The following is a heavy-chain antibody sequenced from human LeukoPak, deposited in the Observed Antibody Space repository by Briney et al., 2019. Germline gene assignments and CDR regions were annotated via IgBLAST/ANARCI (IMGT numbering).Heavy chain of an antibody. D-gene: IGHD3-10*01. Sequence: SETLSLTCTVSGGSISSYYWSWIRQPPGKGLEWIGYIYYSGSTNYNPSLKSRVTISVDTSKNQFSLKLSSVTAADTAVYYCARGVSGSYPDDFDYWSQGTLVTVSS. CDR1: GGSISSYY. CDR3: ARGVSGSYPDDFDY. V-gene: IGHV4-59*01. CDR2: IYYSGST. J-gene: IGHJ4*02.